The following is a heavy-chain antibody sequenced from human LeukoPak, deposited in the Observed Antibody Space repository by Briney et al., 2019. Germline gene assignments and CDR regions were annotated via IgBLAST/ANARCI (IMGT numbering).Heavy chain of an antibody. J-gene: IGHJ4*02. CDR1: GGSFSGYY. Sequence: PSETLSLTCAVYGGSFSGYYWSWIRQPPGKGLEWIGEINHSGSTNYNPSLKSRVTISVDTSKNQFSLKLSSVTAADTAVYYCAGGESIAPYYFDYWGQGTLVTVSS. D-gene: IGHD6-6*01. V-gene: IGHV4-34*01. CDR3: AGGESIAPYYFDY. CDR2: INHSGST.